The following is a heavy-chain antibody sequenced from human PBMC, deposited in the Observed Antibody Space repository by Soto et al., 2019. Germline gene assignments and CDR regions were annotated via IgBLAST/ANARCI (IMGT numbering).Heavy chain of an antibody. J-gene: IGHJ6*03. D-gene: IGHD3-16*01. CDR2: IYYSGST. CDR1: GGSISSYY. CDR3: ARDTAADLGDYYYYMDV. V-gene: IGHV4-59*01. Sequence: PSETLSLTCTVSGGSISSYYWSWIRQPPGKGLEWIGYIYYSGSTNYNPSLKSRVTISVDTSKNQFSLKLSSVTAADTAVYYCARDTAADLGDYYYYMDVWGKGTTVTVSS.